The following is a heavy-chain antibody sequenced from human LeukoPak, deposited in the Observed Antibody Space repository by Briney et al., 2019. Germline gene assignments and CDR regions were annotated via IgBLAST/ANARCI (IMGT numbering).Heavy chain of an antibody. V-gene: IGHV4-4*09. Sequence: SETLSLTCTVSGGSISSYYWSWIRPPPGTGLEWIGYIYTSGRTNYNPSIKSRVTIPVPKTNNQTSLNLSSAASAHTTLLCFTRHCSAAVTKNWFDLWGQGTVVTVS. D-gene: IGHD6-13*01. J-gene: IGHJ5*02. CDR2: IYTSGRT. CDR1: GGSISSYY. CDR3: TRHCSAAVTKNWFDL.